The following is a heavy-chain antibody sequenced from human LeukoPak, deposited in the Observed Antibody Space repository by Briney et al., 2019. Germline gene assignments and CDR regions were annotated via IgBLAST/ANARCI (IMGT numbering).Heavy chain of an antibody. CDR1: GGTFSSYA. D-gene: IGHD6-19*01. V-gene: IGHV1-69*13. CDR3: AREHSSGWPFDY. J-gene: IGHJ4*02. Sequence: GASVKVSCKASGGTFSSYAISWVRQAPGQGLEWMGGIIPIFGTANYAQKFQGRVTITADESTSTAYMELSSLGSEDTAVYYCAREHSSGWPFDYWGQGTLVTVSS. CDR2: IIPIFGTA.